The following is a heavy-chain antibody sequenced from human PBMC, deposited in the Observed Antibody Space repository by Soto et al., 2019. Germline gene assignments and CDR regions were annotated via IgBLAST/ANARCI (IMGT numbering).Heavy chain of an antibody. J-gene: IGHJ4*02. D-gene: IGHD2-8*01. V-gene: IGHV4-30-4*01. CDR3: ARERETNDHFDY. CDR2: IYYSGST. CDR1: GGSISSGDYY. Sequence: SETLSLTCTVSGGSISSGDYYLSWIRQPPGKGLEWIGYIYYSGSTYYNPSLKSRVTISVDTSKNQFSLKLSSVTAADTAVYYCARERETNDHFDYWGQGTLVTVSS.